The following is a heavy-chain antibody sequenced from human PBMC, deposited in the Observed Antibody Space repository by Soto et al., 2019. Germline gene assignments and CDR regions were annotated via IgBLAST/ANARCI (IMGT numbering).Heavy chain of an antibody. J-gene: IGHJ6*02. D-gene: IGHD2-15*01. V-gene: IGHV1-69*05. CDR1: GGTFSSYA. CDR3: ARLGYCSGGICYGMDV. CDR2: IIPIFGTA. Sequence: QVQLVQSGAEVKKPGSSVKVSCKASGGTFSSYAISWVRQAPGQGLEWMGGIIPIFGTANYAQKFQGRVTITXXDXTXIAYMELSSLRSEDTAVYYCARLGYCSGGICYGMDVWGQGTTVTVSS.